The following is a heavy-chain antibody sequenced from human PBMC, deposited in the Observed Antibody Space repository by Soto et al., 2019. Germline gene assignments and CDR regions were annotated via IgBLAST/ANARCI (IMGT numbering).Heavy chain of an antibody. V-gene: IGHV5-51*01. D-gene: IGHD3-22*01. CDR3: AITYYYDSSGYYYFDY. Sequence: PGESLKISCKGSGYSFTSYWIGWVRQMPGKGLEWMGIIYPGDSDTRYSPSFQGQVTISADKSISTAYLQRSSLKASDTAMYYCAITYYYDSSGYYYFDYWGQGTLVTVSS. CDR1: GYSFTSYW. CDR2: IYPGDSDT. J-gene: IGHJ4*02.